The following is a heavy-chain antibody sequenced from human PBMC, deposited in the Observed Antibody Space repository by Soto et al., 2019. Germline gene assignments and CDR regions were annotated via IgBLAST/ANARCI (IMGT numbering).Heavy chain of an antibody. D-gene: IGHD5-12*01. CDR2: ISSSGRDT. J-gene: IGHJ4*02. Sequence: QVQLVESGGGLVKPGGCLRLSCAASGFTFSDYYMSWIRQAPGKGLEWVSNISSSGRDTNYAAPVKGRSTVSRDNAKNSLYLHMNSLRAEDTAVYYCARSLRGYSGYSGYWGQGTLVTVSS. V-gene: IGHV3-11*05. CDR3: ARSLRGYSGYSGY. CDR1: GFTFSDYY.